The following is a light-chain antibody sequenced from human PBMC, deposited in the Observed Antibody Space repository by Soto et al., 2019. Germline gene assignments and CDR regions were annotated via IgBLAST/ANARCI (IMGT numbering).Light chain of an antibody. CDR3: HQYASSPQT. V-gene: IGKV3-20*01. Sequence: ELVLTQSPGTLSLSPGERATLSCRASKSVAKNYLAWYQQETGQAPRLLIYGPSSRATGIPDRFSGSGSGRDFTLTISRLEPEDFAVYYCHQYASSPQTFGQGTKVEIK. CDR2: GPS. J-gene: IGKJ1*01. CDR1: KSVAKNY.